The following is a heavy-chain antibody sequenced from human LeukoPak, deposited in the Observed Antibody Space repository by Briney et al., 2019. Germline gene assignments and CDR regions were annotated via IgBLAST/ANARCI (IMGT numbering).Heavy chain of an antibody. D-gene: IGHD5-12*01. CDR1: GYTFTDYY. Sequence: GASVKVSCKASGYTFTDYYIHWVRQAPGQGLEWTGWINPRSGGTNSAQRFQGRVTMTRDTSIDTAYMELTRLTSDDTAVYYCARGATAQYFDPWGQGTLVTVSS. CDR3: ARGATAQYFDP. J-gene: IGHJ5*02. V-gene: IGHV1-2*02. CDR2: INPRSGGT.